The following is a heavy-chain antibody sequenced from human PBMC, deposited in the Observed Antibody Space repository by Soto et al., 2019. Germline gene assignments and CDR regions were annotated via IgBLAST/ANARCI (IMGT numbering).Heavy chain of an antibody. CDR3: TRDDMVRGVIPFDY. Sequence: PGGSLRLSCTASGFTFGDYAMSWFRQAPGKGLEWVGFIRSKAYGGTTEYAASVKGRFTISRDDSKSIAYLQMNSLKTEDTAVYYCTRDDMVRGVIPFDYWGQGTLVTVS. J-gene: IGHJ4*02. D-gene: IGHD3-10*01. CDR2: IRSKAYGGTT. V-gene: IGHV3-49*03. CDR1: GFTFGDYA.